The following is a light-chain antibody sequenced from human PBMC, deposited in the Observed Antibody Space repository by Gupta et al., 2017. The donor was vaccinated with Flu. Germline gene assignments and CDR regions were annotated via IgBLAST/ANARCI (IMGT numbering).Light chain of an antibody. V-gene: IGKV2-28*01. CDR3: MQGLKTPQT. J-gene: IGKJ1*01. Sequence: EIVMTQSPLSLPVIPGEPAAISCRSSQSLLDSNGFNYLDWYVQKSGQSPQLLIYWGSIRASGVPDSFSGSGSGTDFTLRINRVEAEDVGVYYCMQGLKTPQTFGQGTKVEIK. CDR1: QSLLDSNGFNY. CDR2: WGS.